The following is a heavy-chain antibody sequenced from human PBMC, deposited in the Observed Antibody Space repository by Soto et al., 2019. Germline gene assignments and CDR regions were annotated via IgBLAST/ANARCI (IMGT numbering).Heavy chain of an antibody. CDR3: AKDRQAGRFDY. D-gene: IGHD3-10*01. CDR1: GFTFSSYG. CDR2: ISYDGNNK. J-gene: IGHJ4*02. V-gene: IGHV3-30*18. Sequence: ESGGGVVQPGRSLRLSCAASGFTFSSYGMHWVRQAPGKGLEWVAVISYDGNNKYYADSVKGRFTISRDNSKNTLYLQMHSLSAEDTAVYYCAKDRQAGRFDYWGQGTLVPVSS.